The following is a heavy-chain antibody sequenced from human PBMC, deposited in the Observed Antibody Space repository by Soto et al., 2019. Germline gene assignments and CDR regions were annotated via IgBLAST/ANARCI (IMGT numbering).Heavy chain of an antibody. CDR3: ARDWSGSYYYYYGMDV. CDR2: INSDGSST. V-gene: IGHV3-74*01. CDR1: GFTLSSYW. J-gene: IGHJ6*02. D-gene: IGHD1-26*01. Sequence: GSLRLSCAASGFTLSSYWMHWVRQAPGKGLVWVSRINSDGSSTSYADSVKGRFTISRDNAKNTLYLQMNSLRAEDTAVYYCARDWSGSYYYYYGMDVWGQGTTVTVSS.